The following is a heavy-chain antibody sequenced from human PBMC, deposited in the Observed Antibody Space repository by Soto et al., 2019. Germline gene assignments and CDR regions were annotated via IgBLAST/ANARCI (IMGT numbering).Heavy chain of an antibody. Sequence: QVQLVQSGAEEKKPGASVKVSCKASGYTFTTYAIHWVRQAPGQRLEWMGWINVGNDNTKYSQKFQGRVTITRDTSARTAYRELSSLRSEDTAVDYCARGYSGYGMDVWGQGTTVTVSS. V-gene: IGHV1-3*05. CDR3: ARGYSGYGMDV. CDR2: INVGNDNT. CDR1: GYTFTTYA. J-gene: IGHJ6*02. D-gene: IGHD1-26*01.